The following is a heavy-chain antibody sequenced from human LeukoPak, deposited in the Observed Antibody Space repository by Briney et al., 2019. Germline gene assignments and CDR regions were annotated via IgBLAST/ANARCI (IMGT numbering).Heavy chain of an antibody. J-gene: IGHJ4*02. CDR3: ARVSDDYVWGSYRFGEADY. V-gene: IGHV1-18*04. CDR2: ISAYNGNT. CDR1: GYTFTGYY. D-gene: IGHD3-16*02. Sequence: ASVKVSCKASGYTFTGYYMHWVRQAPGQGLEWMGWISAYNGNTNYAQKLQGRVTMTTDTSTSTAYMELRSLRSDDTAVYYCARVSDDYVWGSYRFGEADYWGQGTLVTVSS.